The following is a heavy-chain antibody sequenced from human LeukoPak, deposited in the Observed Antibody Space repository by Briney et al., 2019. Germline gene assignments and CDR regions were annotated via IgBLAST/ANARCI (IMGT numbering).Heavy chain of an antibody. Sequence: SETLSLTCTVSGGSISSSSYYWGWIRQPPGKGLEWIGSIYYSGSTYYNPSLKSRVTISVDTSKNQFSLKLSSVTAADTAVYYCALTYYYGSGSSLDYWGRGTLVTVSS. CDR1: GGSISSSSYY. J-gene: IGHJ4*02. V-gene: IGHV4-39*01. CDR3: ALTYYYGSGSSLDY. CDR2: IYYSGST. D-gene: IGHD3-10*01.